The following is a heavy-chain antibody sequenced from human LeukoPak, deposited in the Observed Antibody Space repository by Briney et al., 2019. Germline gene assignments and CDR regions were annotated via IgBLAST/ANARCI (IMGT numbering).Heavy chain of an antibody. CDR1: GGSFSGYY. CDR2: INHSGST. J-gene: IGHJ4*02. CDR3: AREDLETGSYGDFDY. Sequence: SETLSLTCAVYGGSFSGYYWSWIRQPPGKGLEWIGEINHSGSTNYNPSLKSRVTISVDTSKNQFSLKLSSVTAADTAVYYCAREDLETGSYGDFDYWGQGTLVTVSS. D-gene: IGHD3-10*01. V-gene: IGHV4-34*01.